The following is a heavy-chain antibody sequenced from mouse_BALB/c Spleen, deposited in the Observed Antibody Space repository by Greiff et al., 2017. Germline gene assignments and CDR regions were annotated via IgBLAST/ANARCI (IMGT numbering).Heavy chain of an antibody. CDR3: ARRGGNYDWFAY. D-gene: IGHD2-1*01. Sequence: QVQLQQSGPEVVRPGVSVKISCKGSGYTFTDYAMHWVKQSHAKSLEWIGVISTYNGNTNYNQKFKGKATLTVDKSSSTAYMQLSSPTSEDSAVYYCARRGGNYDWFAYWGQGTLVTVSA. J-gene: IGHJ3*01. V-gene: IGHV1-67*01. CDR2: ISTYNGNT. CDR1: GYTFTDYA.